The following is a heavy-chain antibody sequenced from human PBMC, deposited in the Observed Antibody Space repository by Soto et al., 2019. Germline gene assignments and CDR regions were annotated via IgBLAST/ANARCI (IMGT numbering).Heavy chain of an antibody. CDR2: IKSKTDGGTT. Sequence: GGSLRLSCAASGFTFSNAWMSWVRQAPGKGLEWVGRIKSKTDGGTTDYAAPVEGRFTISRDDSKNTLYLQMNSLKTEDTAVYYCTTAGDYYDSSGSSPGGYWGQGTLVTVSS. CDR3: TTAGDYYDSSGSSPGGY. CDR1: GFTFSNAW. V-gene: IGHV3-15*01. D-gene: IGHD3-22*01. J-gene: IGHJ4*02.